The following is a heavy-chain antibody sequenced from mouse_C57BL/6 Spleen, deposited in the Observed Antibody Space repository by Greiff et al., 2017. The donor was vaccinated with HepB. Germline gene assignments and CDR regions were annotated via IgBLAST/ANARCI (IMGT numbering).Heavy chain of an antibody. CDR3: ARYPTTGLYYAMDY. Sequence: VQLQQPGAELVKPGASVKLSCKASGYTFTSYWMHWVKQRPGQGLEWIGMIHPNSGSTNYNEKFKSKATLTVDKSSSTAYMQLSNLTSEDSAVYYWARYPTTGLYYAMDYWGQGTSVTVSS. D-gene: IGHD4-1*02. CDR2: IHPNSGST. CDR1: GYTFTSYW. V-gene: IGHV1-64*01. J-gene: IGHJ4*01.